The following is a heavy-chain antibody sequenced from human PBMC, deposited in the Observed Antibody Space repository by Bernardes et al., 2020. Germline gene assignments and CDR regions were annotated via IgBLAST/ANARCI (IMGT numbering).Heavy chain of an antibody. V-gene: IGHV4-39*01. Sequence: SEPLSLTCTVSGGSISSSSYYWGWIRQPPGKGLEWIGSIYYSGSTYYNPSLKSRVTISVDTSKNQFSLKLSSVSAADTAVYYCVRRWGKTPNWFDPWGQGTLVTVSS. J-gene: IGHJ5*02. CDR1: GGSISSSSYY. CDR2: IYYSGST. CDR3: VRRWGKTPNWFDP. D-gene: IGHD3-16*01.